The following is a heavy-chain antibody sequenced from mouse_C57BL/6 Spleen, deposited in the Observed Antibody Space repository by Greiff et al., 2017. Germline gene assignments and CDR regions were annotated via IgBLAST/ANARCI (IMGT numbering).Heavy chain of an antibody. CDR1: GFTFSSYG. Sequence: EVKLMESGGDLVKPGGSLKLSCAASGFTFSSYGMSWVRQTPDKRLEWVATISSGGSYTYYPDSVKGRFPISRDNAKNTLYLQMRILKSEDTAMYYCARHYYGSSYYFDYWGQGTTLTVSS. CDR3: ARHYYGSSYYFDY. V-gene: IGHV5-6*01. D-gene: IGHD1-1*01. J-gene: IGHJ2*01. CDR2: ISSGGSYT.